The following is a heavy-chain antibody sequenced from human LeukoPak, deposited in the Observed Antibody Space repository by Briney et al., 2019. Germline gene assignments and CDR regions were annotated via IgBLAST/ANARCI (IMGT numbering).Heavy chain of an antibody. CDR2: ISSSSSTI. CDR1: GFTFSSYS. CDR3: ARDSVAGHKKAFYI. D-gene: IGHD6-19*01. Sequence: GGSLRLSCAAAGFTFSSYSMNWVRQAPGKGLEWVSYISSSSSTIYYADSVKGRFTISRDNAKNSLYLQMNSLRAEDTAVYYCARDSVAGHKKAFYIWAQGTMVTVSS. V-gene: IGHV3-48*01. J-gene: IGHJ3*02.